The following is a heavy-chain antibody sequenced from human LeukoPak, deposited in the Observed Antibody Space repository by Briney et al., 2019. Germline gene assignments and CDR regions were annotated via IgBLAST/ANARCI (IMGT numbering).Heavy chain of an antibody. D-gene: IGHD3-10*01. Sequence: TGGSLRLSCAASGFTFSSYEMNWVRQAPGKGLEWVSAISGSGGSTYYADSVKGRFTISRDNSKNTLYLQMNSLRAEDTAVYYCAKSPFPVLLWFGETIEGYYMDVWGKGTTVTISS. CDR2: ISGSGGST. CDR1: GFTFSSYE. V-gene: IGHV3-23*01. CDR3: AKSPFPVLLWFGETIEGYYMDV. J-gene: IGHJ6*03.